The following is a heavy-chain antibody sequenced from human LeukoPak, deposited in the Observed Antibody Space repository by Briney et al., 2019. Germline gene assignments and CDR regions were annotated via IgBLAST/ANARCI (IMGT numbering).Heavy chain of an antibody. D-gene: IGHD2-15*01. Sequence: PGGSLRLSCAASGLTFSSYWMTWVRQAPGKGLEWVANIKQDGSEKYYVDSVKGRFTISRGNAKNSLYLQMNSLRAEDTAVYYCAQLYRDYWGQGTLVTVSS. CDR2: IKQDGSEK. V-gene: IGHV3-7*02. CDR3: AQLYRDY. CDR1: GLTFSSYW. J-gene: IGHJ4*02.